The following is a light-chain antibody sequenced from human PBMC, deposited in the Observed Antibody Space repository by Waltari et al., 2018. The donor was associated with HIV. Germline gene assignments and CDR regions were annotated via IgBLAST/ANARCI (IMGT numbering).Light chain of an antibody. Sequence: EIVLTQSPGTLSLSPGERATLSCRASQTVSSAFLAWYQQKPGQAPRLLIYGASSRVSGIPDRFNGTGSGTDFSLTISRLEPEDSAVYYCQQYGGSPRTFGQGAKVEIK. V-gene: IGKV3-20*01. CDR1: QTVSSAF. CDR2: GAS. CDR3: QQYGGSPRT. J-gene: IGKJ1*01.